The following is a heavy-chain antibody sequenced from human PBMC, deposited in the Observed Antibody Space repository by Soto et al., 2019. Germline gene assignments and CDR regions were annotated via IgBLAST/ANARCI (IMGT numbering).Heavy chain of an antibody. V-gene: IGHV4-59*01. D-gene: IGHD3-10*01. Sequence: ETLSLTCTVSGVSISSYYWSWIRQPPGMGLEWIGDIYYSGSTNYNPSLKSRVTISVDTSKNQFSLELSSVTAADTAVYYCAREGENYGDFDYWGQGTLVTVSS. J-gene: IGHJ4*02. CDR3: AREGENYGDFDY. CDR2: IYYSGST. CDR1: GVSISSYY.